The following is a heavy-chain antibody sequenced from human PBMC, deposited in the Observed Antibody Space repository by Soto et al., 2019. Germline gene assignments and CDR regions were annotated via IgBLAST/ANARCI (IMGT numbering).Heavy chain of an antibody. J-gene: IGHJ6*03. V-gene: IGHV1-69*08. CDR3: ARDRDSYAWRRGYYYYYMDV. Sequence: QVKLVQSGAEVKKPGSSVKVSCKASGGTFSSYTISWVRQAPGQGLEWMGRIIPILGIANYAQKFQGRVTITADKSTSTAYMELSSLRSEDTAVYYCARDRDSYAWRRGYYYYYMDVWGKGTTVTVSS. CDR1: GGTFSSYT. CDR2: IIPILGIA. D-gene: IGHD5-18*01.